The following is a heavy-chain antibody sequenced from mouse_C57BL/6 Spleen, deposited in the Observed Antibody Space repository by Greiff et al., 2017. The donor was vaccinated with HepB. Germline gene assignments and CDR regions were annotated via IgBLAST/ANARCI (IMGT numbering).Heavy chain of an antibody. CDR3: ARITTVVARAMDY. CDR2: IHPNSGST. Sequence: QVHVKQSGAELVKPGASVKLSCKASGYTFTSYWMHWVKQRPGQGLEWIGMIHPNSGSTNYNEKFKSKATLTVDKSSSTAYMQLSSLTSEDSAVYYCARITTVVARAMDYWGQGTSVTVSS. D-gene: IGHD1-1*01. V-gene: IGHV1-64*01. CDR1: GYTFTSYW. J-gene: IGHJ4*01.